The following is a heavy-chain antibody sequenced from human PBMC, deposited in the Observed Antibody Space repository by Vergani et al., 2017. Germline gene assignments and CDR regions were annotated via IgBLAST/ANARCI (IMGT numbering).Heavy chain of an antibody. D-gene: IGHD3-16*01. CDR3: ARGLGGTYFYYYYMDV. CDR1: GFTFSSYG. V-gene: IGHV3-33*01. Sequence: QVQLVESGGGVVQPGRSLRLSCAASGFTFSSYGMHWVRQAPGKGLEWVAVIWYDGSNKYYADSVKGRFTISRDNSKNTLYLQMNSLRAEDTAVYYCARGLGGTYFYYYYMDVWGQGTTVTVSS. J-gene: IGHJ6*02. CDR2: IWYDGSNK.